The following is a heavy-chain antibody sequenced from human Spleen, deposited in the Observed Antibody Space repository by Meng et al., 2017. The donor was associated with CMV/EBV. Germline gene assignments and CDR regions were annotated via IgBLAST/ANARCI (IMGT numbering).Heavy chain of an antibody. Sequence: SVKVSCKASGGTFSTYPISWVRQAPGQGLEWMGRIIPILGVANYAQKFQGRITITADKSTGTAYMELSSLRSEDTAVFYGAADTAITFWGQGTLVTVSS. J-gene: IGHJ4*02. CDR2: IIPILGVA. CDR3: AADTAITF. CDR1: GGTFSTYP. D-gene: IGHD5-18*01. V-gene: IGHV1-69*04.